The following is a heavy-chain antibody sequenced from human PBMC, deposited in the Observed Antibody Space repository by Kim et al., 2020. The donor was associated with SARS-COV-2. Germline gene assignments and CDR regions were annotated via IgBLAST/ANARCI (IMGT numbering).Heavy chain of an antibody. D-gene: IGHD3-10*01. J-gene: IGHJ4*02. CDR3: ASAGRGVFINYYFDY. Sequence: GGSLRLSCAASGFTFSNYAMNWVRQAPGKGLEWVSGITGSGGSTNYAVSVKGRFIISRDNSKNTLYLQMSSLRAEDTAVYYCASAGRGVFINYYFDYWGQGTLVTVSS. CDR2: ITGSGGST. CDR1: GFTFSNYA. V-gene: IGHV3-23*01.